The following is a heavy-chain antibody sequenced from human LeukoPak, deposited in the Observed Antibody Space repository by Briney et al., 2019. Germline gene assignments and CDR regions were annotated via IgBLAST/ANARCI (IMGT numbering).Heavy chain of an antibody. J-gene: IGHJ4*02. CDR1: GFTFSSYS. Sequence: GGSLRLSCAASGFTFSSYSMDWVRPAPGKGLEWDSSISSSSNHIYYADSVKGRFTISRDDSTSTLYLQMNSLKTEDTAVYYCTTDSGSYYYYWGQGTLVTVSS. V-gene: IGHV3-21*03. CDR3: TTDSGSYYYY. CDR2: ISSSSNHI. D-gene: IGHD1-26*01.